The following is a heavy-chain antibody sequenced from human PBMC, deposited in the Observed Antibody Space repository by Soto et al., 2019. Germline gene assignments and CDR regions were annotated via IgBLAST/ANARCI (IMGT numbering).Heavy chain of an antibody. J-gene: IGHJ4*02. D-gene: IGHD6-13*01. CDR3: ARDEEGDPWYLLDY. V-gene: IGHV3-74*01. Sequence: GGSLRLSCAASGFTFSSYWMHWVRQAPGKGLVWVSHINRDGSETRYADSVKGRFTISRDNAKNTVYLQMNSLRAEDTAVYYCARDEEGDPWYLLDYWGLGTLVTVSS. CDR1: GFTFSSYW. CDR2: INRDGSET.